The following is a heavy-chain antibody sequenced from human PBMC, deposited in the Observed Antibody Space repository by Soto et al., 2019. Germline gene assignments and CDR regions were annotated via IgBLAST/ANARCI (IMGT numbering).Heavy chain of an antibody. D-gene: IGHD4-17*01. CDR3: ASVFITTVTTGPFDY. J-gene: IGHJ4*02. Sequence: QVQLVQSGAEVKKPGSSVKVSCKASGGTFSSYAISWVRQAPGQGLEWMGGIIPIFGTANYAQKFQGRVTITADKSTSAAYMELSSLRSEDTAVYYCASVFITTVTTGPFDYWGQGTLVTVSS. CDR1: GGTFSSYA. CDR2: IIPIFGTA. V-gene: IGHV1-69*06.